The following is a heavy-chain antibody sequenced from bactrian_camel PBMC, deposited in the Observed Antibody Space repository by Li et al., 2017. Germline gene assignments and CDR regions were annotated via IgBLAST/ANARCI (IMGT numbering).Heavy chain of an antibody. CDR3: AASKDCLWLRTSIY. CDR2: IYTDDGTT. D-gene: IGHD7*01. Sequence: HVQLVESGGGLVQPGGSLKLTCEPSEYTSCVGWFRQVPGKDDEEVAHIYTDDGTTFVADSVKGRFTIHQDSGSNTVFLQMNSLKPEDTAIYYCAASKDCLWLRTSIYWGQGTQVTVS. V-gene: IGHV3S61*01. CDR1: EYTSC. J-gene: IGHJ4*01.